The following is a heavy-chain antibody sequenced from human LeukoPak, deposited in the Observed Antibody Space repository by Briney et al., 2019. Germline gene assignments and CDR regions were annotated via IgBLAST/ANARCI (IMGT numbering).Heavy chain of an antibody. CDR1: GGSISSYY. Sequence: SETLSLTCTVSGGSISSYYWSWIRQPPGKGLEWIGYIYYSGNTNYNPSLKGRVTISVDTSKNQFSLKLSSVTAADTAVYYCARHSQYKSQNWFDPWGQGTLVTVSS. V-gene: IGHV4-59*08. J-gene: IGHJ5*02. D-gene: IGHD1-14*01. CDR2: IYYSGNT. CDR3: ARHSQYKSQNWFDP.